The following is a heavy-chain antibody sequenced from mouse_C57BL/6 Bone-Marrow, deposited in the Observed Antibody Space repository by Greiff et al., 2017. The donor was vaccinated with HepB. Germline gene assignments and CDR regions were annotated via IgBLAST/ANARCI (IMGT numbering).Heavy chain of an antibody. Sequence: VQVQEPGAGLVKPGASLKFSCKASGYTFTSYWMHWVQQSPGQGLEWVGIISPNSGSTNYNDKFKSRATLTVDNASSTAYMQLSNLTSEDSAVYYCARREGEYDYDIWFAYWGQGTLVTVSA. J-gene: IGHJ3*01. CDR3: ARREGEYDYDIWFAY. CDR2: ISPNSGST. V-gene: IGHV1-64*01. D-gene: IGHD2-4*01. CDR1: GYTFTSYW.